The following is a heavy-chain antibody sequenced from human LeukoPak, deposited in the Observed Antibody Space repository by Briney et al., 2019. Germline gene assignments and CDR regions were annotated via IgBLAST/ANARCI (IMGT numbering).Heavy chain of an antibody. CDR2: IYSGGST. CDR1: GSTVRSNY. J-gene: IGHJ4*02. V-gene: IGHV3-53*01. CDR3: AKDLGRYRNNFFDY. D-gene: IGHD1-26*01. Sequence: GGSLRLSCAASGSTVRSNYMSWVRQAPGKGLEWVSVIYSGGSTYYADSVKGRFTISRDDSKNTLYLQMNSLRADDTAVYYCAKDLGRYRNNFFDYWGQGNLVTVSS.